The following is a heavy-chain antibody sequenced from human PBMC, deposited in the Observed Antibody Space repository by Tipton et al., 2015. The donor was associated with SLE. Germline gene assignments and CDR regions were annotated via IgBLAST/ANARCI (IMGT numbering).Heavy chain of an antibody. V-gene: IGHV3-53*05. CDR1: GFTASSNY. CDR3: AREECSGGSCFDF. J-gene: IGHJ4*02. D-gene: IGHD2-15*01. CDR2: IYGGGST. Sequence: SLRLSCAASGFTASSNYMSWVRQAPGKGLEWVSVIYGGGSTYYADSVKGRFTISRGNSKNTLYLQMNSLRAEDTAVYFCAREECSGGSCFDFWGQGTLVTVSS.